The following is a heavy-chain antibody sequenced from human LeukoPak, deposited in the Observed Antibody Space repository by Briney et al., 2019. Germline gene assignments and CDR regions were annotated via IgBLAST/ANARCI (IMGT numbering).Heavy chain of an antibody. Sequence: PGGSLRLSCAASGFTFSSYAMHWVRQAPGKGLEWVAVISYDGSNKYYADSVKGRFTISRDNSKNTLYLQMNSLRAEDTAVYYCARTSSSGTNDAFDIWGQGTMVTVSS. D-gene: IGHD1-1*01. J-gene: IGHJ3*02. CDR1: GFTFSSYA. V-gene: IGHV3-30-3*01. CDR2: ISYDGSNK. CDR3: ARTSSSGTNDAFDI.